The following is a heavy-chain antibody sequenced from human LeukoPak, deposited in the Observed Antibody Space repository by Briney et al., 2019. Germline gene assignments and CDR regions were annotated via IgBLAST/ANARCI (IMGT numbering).Heavy chain of an antibody. J-gene: IGHJ5*02. V-gene: IGHV3-33*01. CDR3: ARDRERWFDP. CDR2: IWYDGSNK. CDR1: GFTFRSYG. Sequence: PGGSLRLSCEASGFTFRSYGMHWVRQAPGKGLEWVAVIWYDGSNKYYADSVKGRFTISRDNFKNTLYLQMNSLRADDTAVYYCARDRERWFDPWGQGTLVTVSS.